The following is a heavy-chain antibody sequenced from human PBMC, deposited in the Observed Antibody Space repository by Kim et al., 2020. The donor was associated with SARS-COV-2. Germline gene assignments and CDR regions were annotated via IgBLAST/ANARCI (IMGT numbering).Heavy chain of an antibody. J-gene: IGHJ6*02. CDR2: ISGSGGST. CDR3: AKGVAGRPHPGYYYGMDV. CDR1: GFTFSSYA. V-gene: IGHV3-23*01. D-gene: IGHD6-19*01. Sequence: GGSLRLSCAASGFTFSSYAMSWVRQAPGKGLEWVSAISGSGGSTYYADSVKGRFTISRDNSKNTLYLQMNSLRAEDTAVYYCAKGVAGRPHPGYYYGMDVWGQGTTVTVSS.